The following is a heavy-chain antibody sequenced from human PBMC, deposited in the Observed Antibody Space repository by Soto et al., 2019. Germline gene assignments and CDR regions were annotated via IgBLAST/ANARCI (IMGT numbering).Heavy chain of an antibody. D-gene: IGHD3-10*01. CDR2: IYYSGST. J-gene: IGHJ6*02. CDR3: AMMRGSGNYGMDV. V-gene: IGHV4-59*01. CDR1: GGSISSYY. Sequence: QVQLQESGPGLVKPSETLSLTCTVSGGSISSYYWSWIRQPPGKGLEWIGYIYYSGSTNYNPSLKSRVTISVDTSNNQVSLKLSSVTAADTAVYYCAMMRGSGNYGMDVWGQGTTVTVSS.